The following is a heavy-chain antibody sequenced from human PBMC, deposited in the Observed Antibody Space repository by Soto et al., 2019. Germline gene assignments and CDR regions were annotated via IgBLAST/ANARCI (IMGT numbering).Heavy chain of an antibody. J-gene: IGHJ4*02. D-gene: IGHD3-3*01. V-gene: IGHV4-34*01. CDR3: ARRGMGFWSGYYLDY. Sequence: SETLSLTCAVYGGSFSGYYWSWIRQPPGKGLEWIGEINHSGSTNYNPSLKSRVTISVDTSKNQFSLKLSSVTAADTALYYCARRGMGFWSGYYLDYWGQGTLVTVSS. CDR1: GGSFSGYY. CDR2: INHSGST.